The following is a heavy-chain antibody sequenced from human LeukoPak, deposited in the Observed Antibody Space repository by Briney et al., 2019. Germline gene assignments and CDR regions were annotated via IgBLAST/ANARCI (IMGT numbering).Heavy chain of an antibody. CDR3: ARDGADYDILTGHYYYFAMDV. CDR2: MSSYIGNT. J-gene: IGHJ6*02. CDR1: VDTFTSYG. V-gene: IGHV1-18*01. D-gene: IGHD3-9*01. Sequence: ASVKVSCKASVDTFTSYGISWVRHAPGQGLGWVGWMSSYIGNTNYAQNLQGRVTMTTDTSTSTAYMELRSLRSDDTAVYYCARDGADYDILTGHYYYFAMDVWGQGTTVTVSS.